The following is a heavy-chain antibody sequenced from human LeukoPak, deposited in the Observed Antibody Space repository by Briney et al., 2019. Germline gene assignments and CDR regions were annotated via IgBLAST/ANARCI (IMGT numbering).Heavy chain of an antibody. Sequence: PGGSLRLSCAAPGFSVSSNYMSWVRQGPGKGLECVSVLYSGGNTHYADSVNGRFTISRDNSKNTLYLQMNSLRAEDTAVYYCARRYCSSCPTGHAFDLWGQGTMVTVSS. CDR3: ARRYCSSCPTGHAFDL. J-gene: IGHJ3*01. D-gene: IGHD2-2*01. CDR2: LYSGGNT. CDR1: GFSVSSNY. V-gene: IGHV3-53*01.